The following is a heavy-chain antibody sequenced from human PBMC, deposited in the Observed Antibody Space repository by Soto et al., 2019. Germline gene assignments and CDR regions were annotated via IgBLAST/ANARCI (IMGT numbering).Heavy chain of an antibody. V-gene: IGHV3-9*01. CDR2: IGWNSVSI. CDR3: VKDSDSGGNRTLNLDH. D-gene: IGHD4-17*01. J-gene: IGHJ4*02. Sequence: PGGSLRLSCAASGFTFEDYAMKWVRQPPGKGLEWVAGIGWNSVSIGYADSVKGRFTISRDNARKSLYLEMTSLRPEDSALYYCVKDSDSGGNRTLNLDHWGRGALVTVSS. CDR1: GFTFEDYA.